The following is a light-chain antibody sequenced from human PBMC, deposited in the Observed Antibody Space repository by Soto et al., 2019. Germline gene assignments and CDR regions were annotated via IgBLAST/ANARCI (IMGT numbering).Light chain of an antibody. Sequence: QSALTQPPSASGSPRQSVTISCTGTSFDVGGYNYVSWYQQHPGKAPQVLMYEVSKRPSGVPDRFSGSKSGNTASLTVSGLQAEDEADYYCSAYAGSPYLYVFGSGTKVTVL. CDR1: SFDVGGYNY. V-gene: IGLV2-8*01. J-gene: IGLJ1*01. CDR3: SAYAGSPYLYV. CDR2: EVS.